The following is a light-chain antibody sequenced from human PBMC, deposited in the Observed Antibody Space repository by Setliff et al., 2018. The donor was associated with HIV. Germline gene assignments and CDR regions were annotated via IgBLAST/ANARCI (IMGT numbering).Light chain of an antibody. V-gene: IGLV2-8*01. CDR2: DVS. CDR3: SSYAGSTNLV. CDR1: SGDVGNYNY. J-gene: IGLJ3*02. Sequence: SVLTQPPSASGSPGQSVTISCTGASGDVGNYNYVSWYQQHPGNAPKLLIYDVSQRPSGVPDRFSGSKYDNTASLTVSGLQAEDEADYYCSSYAGSTNLVFGGGTKVTVL.